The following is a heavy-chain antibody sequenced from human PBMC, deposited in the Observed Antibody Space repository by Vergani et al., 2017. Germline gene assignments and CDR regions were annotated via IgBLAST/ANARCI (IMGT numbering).Heavy chain of an antibody. D-gene: IGHD5-12*01. Sequence: EVQLLESGGGSVQPGESLRLTCVASGFRFREHGMNWVRQAPGKGLEWVSGISWNSGAVDYADSVRGRFTISRDNAKNSLFLEMNSLRFEDTAVYFCTKGSVYYHDSAGHGYDPYTGFDLWGQGTLVTVSS. J-gene: IGHJ3*01. CDR2: ISWNSGAV. CDR3: TKGSVYYHDSAGHGYDPYTGFDL. CDR1: GFRFREHG. V-gene: IGHV3-9*01.